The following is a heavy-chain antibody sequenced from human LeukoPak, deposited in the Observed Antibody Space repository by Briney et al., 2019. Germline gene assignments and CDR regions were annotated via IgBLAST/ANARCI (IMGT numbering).Heavy chain of an antibody. CDR2: IVVGSGNT. CDR3: ARGPWYVAAIGRGDY. CDR1: GFTFTSSA. J-gene: IGHJ4*02. V-gene: IGHV1-58*01. Sequence: SVKVSCKASGFTFTSSAVQWVRQARGQRLEWIGWIVVGSGNTNYAQKFQERVTITRDMSTSTAYMELSSLRSEDTAVYYCARGPWYVAAIGRGDYWGRGTLVTVSS. D-gene: IGHD2-15*01.